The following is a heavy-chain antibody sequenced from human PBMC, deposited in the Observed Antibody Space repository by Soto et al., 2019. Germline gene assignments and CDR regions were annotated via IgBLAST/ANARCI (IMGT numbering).Heavy chain of an antibody. D-gene: IGHD2-2*01. J-gene: IGHJ5*02. Sequence: ASVKVSCKASGYTFTSYGISWVRQAPGQGLEWMGWISAYNGNTNYAQKLQGRVTMTTDTSTSTAYMELRGLRSDDTAVYYCARSGDIVVVPEKFNWFDPWGQGTLVTVSS. CDR2: ISAYNGNT. CDR1: GYTFTSYG. V-gene: IGHV1-18*01. CDR3: ARSGDIVVVPEKFNWFDP.